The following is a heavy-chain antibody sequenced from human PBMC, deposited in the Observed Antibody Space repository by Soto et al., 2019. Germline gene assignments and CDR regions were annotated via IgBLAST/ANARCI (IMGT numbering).Heavy chain of an antibody. V-gene: IGHV4-39*01. Sequence: PSETLSLTCTVSGGSISSSSYYWGWIRQPPGKGLEWIGSIYYSGSTYYNPSLKGRVTISVDTSKNQFSLKLSSVTAADTAVYYGARRRRYDFNWFDPWGQGTLVTVSS. CDR2: IYYSGST. J-gene: IGHJ5*02. CDR1: GGSISSSSYY. D-gene: IGHD3-3*01. CDR3: ARRRRYDFNWFDP.